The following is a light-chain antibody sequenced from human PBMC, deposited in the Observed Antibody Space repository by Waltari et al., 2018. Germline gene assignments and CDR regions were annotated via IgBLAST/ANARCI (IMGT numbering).Light chain of an antibody. CDR1: SSDVGRYVL. J-gene: IGLJ2*01. Sequence: QSALTQPASVSGSPGQSITISCTGTSSDVGRYVLVHWYQQHPGKAPKLMIYEVNKRPSGFSDRFSGSKSGSTAFLTISGLQAEDEAHYYCCSYAGSSVFKVLFGGGTKLTVL. CDR2: EVN. V-gene: IGLV2-23*02. CDR3: CSYAGSSVFKVL.